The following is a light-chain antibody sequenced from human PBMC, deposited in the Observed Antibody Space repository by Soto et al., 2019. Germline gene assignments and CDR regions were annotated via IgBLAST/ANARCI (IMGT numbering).Light chain of an antibody. CDR3: QDYNSWT. Sequence: DIQMTQSPSTLSASVGDRVTITCRASQSISSWLAWYQQKPGKAPKLLIYKASNLQSGVSSRFSGSGSGTEFTLTISSLQPDDFATYYCQDYNSWTFGQGTKVDIK. V-gene: IGKV1-5*03. CDR2: KAS. CDR1: QSISSW. J-gene: IGKJ1*01.